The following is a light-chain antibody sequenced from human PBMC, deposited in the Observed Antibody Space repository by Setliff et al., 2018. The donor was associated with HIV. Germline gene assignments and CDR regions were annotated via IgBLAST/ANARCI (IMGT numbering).Light chain of an antibody. CDR3: CSYAGRTTCDV. CDR1: SSNVGKYDL. Sequence: QSVLAQPVSVSGSPGQSITISCTGNSSNVGKYDLVAWYRQHPGKAPELTIYEVSKRPAGVSKRFSGSKAGNAASLTISGLQSDDEGDYYCCSYAGRTTCDVVGSGTKGTV. J-gene: IGLJ1*01. V-gene: IGLV2-23*02. CDR2: EVS.